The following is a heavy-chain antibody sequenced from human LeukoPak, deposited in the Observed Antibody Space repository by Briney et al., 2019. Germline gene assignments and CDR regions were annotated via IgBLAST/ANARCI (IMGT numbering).Heavy chain of an antibody. CDR3: ARDFNYDSSGYVFDY. CDR1: GFNFSDYY. V-gene: IGHV3-11*06. J-gene: IGHJ4*02. Sequence: GGSLRLSCVASGFNFSDYYMSWIRQAPGKGLEWVSYISSSSSYIYYADSVKGRFTISRDNAKNSLYLQMNSLRAEDTAVYYCARDFNYDSSGYVFDYWGQGTLVTVSS. D-gene: IGHD3-22*01. CDR2: ISSSSSYI.